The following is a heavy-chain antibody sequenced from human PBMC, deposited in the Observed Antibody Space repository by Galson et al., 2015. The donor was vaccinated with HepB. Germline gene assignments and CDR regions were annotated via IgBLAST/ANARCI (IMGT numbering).Heavy chain of an antibody. V-gene: IGHV6-1*01. CDR2: TYYRSKWYN. Sequence: CAISGDSVSSNSAAWNWIRQSPSRGLEWLGRTYYRSKWYNDYAVSVKSRITINPDTSKNQFSLQLNSVAPEDTAVYYCAREVGYSSGWYQGYFYGMDVWGQGTTFTVSS. J-gene: IGHJ6*02. CDR1: GDSVSSNSAA. CDR3: AREVGYSSGWYQGYFYGMDV. D-gene: IGHD6-19*01.